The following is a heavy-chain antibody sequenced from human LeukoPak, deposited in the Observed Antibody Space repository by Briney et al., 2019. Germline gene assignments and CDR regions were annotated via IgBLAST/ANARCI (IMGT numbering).Heavy chain of an antibody. CDR2: MNIDGSST. J-gene: IGHJ5*02. CDR1: GFTFSSYW. V-gene: IGHV3-74*01. CDR3: ARDSTLSSSFLFDP. Sequence: GGSLRLSCAASGFTFSSYWMHWVRQAPGKGLVWVSRMNIDGSSTSYADSVKGRFTISRDNAKNTLYLQMNSLRAEDTAVYYCARDSTLSSSFLFDPWGQGTLVTVSS. D-gene: IGHD6-6*01.